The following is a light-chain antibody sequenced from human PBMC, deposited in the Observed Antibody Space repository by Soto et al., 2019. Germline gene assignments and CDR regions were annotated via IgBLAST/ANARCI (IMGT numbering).Light chain of an antibody. CDR2: EVS. CDR1: SSDVGGYNY. CDR3: CSYAGSNNFV. Sequence: QPALTQPPSASGSPGQSVTISCTGTSSDVGGYNYVSWYQQHPGKAPKFMIYEVSKRPSGVPDRFSGSKSGNTASLTVSGLQAEDEADYYCCSYAGSNNFVFGTGTKVTVL. J-gene: IGLJ1*01. V-gene: IGLV2-8*01.